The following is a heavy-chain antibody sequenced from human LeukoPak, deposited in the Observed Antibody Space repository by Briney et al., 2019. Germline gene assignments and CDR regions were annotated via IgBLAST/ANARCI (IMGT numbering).Heavy chain of an antibody. V-gene: IGHV3-9*01. CDR1: GFAFDDYA. D-gene: IGHD5-18*01. CDR2: ISWNSGSI. CDR3: AKDMRRGYSYGYFDY. Sequence: GGSLRLSCAASGFAFDDYAMHWVRQAPGKGLEWVSGISWNSGSIGYADSVKGRFTISRDNAKKSLYLQMNSLRAEDTALYYCAKDMRRGYSYGYFDYWGQGTLVTVSS. J-gene: IGHJ4*02.